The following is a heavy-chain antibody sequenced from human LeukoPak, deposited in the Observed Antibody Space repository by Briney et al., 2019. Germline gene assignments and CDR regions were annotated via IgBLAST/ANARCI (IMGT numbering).Heavy chain of an antibody. J-gene: IGHJ5*02. D-gene: IGHD1-26*01. CDR2: IIPIFGTA. Sequence: EASVKVSCKASGGTFSSYAISWVRQAPGHRLEWMGGIIPIFGTANYAQKFQGRVTITANESTSTAYMELSSLRSEDTAVYYCARDVVEWEPNNWFDPWGQGTLVTVSS. CDR1: GGTFSSYA. CDR3: ARDVVEWEPNNWFDP. V-gene: IGHV1-69*13.